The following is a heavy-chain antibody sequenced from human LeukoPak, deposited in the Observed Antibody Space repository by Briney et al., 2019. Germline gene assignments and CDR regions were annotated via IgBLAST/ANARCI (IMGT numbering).Heavy chain of an antibody. CDR1: GYTFTSYG. Sequence: ASVKVSCKASGYTFTSYGISWVRQAPGQGLEWMGWISAHSGNTNYAQKLQGRVTLTTDTSATTVYMELRSLRSDDTAVYYCARVPHYDFWSGYYPFDYWGQGTLVTVSS. CDR3: ARVPHYDFWSGYYPFDY. V-gene: IGHV1-18*01. J-gene: IGHJ4*02. CDR2: ISAHSGNT. D-gene: IGHD3-3*01.